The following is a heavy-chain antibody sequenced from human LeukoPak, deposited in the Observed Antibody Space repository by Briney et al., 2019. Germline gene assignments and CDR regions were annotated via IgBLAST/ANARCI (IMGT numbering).Heavy chain of an antibody. Sequence: SVKVSCKASGGTFSSYAISWVRQAPGQGLEWMGGIIPIFGTANYAQKFQGRVTITADESTSTAYMELSSLRSEDTAVYYCARTRPHYYDSSGYRDAFDIWGQGTMVTVSS. CDR2: IIPIFGTA. J-gene: IGHJ3*02. D-gene: IGHD3-22*01. CDR3: ARTRPHYYDSSGYRDAFDI. CDR1: GGTFSSYA. V-gene: IGHV1-69*13.